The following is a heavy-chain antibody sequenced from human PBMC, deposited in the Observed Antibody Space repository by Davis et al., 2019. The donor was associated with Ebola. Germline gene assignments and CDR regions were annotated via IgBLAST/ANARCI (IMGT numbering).Heavy chain of an antibody. D-gene: IGHD3-22*01. V-gene: IGHV4-39*07. CDR1: GGSISSSSYY. Sequence: PSETLSLTCTVSGGSISSSSYYWGWIRQPPGKGLEWIGSIYYSGSTNYNPSLKSRVTISVDTSKNQFSLKLSSVTAADTAVYYCARGVLDSSGYYGSYAFDIWGQGTMVTVSS. CDR3: ARGVLDSSGYYGSYAFDI. J-gene: IGHJ3*02. CDR2: IYYSGST.